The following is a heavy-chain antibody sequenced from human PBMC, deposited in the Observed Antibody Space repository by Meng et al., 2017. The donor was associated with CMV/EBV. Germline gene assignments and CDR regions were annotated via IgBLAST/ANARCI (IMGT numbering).Heavy chain of an antibody. Sequence: SVKVSCKASGGTFSSYAISWVRQAPGQGLEWMGGIIPIFGTANYAQKFQGRVTITTDESTSTAYMELSSLRSEDTAVYYCARIGYYTIFGNYYGMDVWGQGTTVTVSS. CDR3: ARIGYYTIFGNYYGMDV. CDR1: GGTFSSYA. D-gene: IGHD3-3*01. CDR2: IIPIFGTA. J-gene: IGHJ6*02. V-gene: IGHV1-69*05.